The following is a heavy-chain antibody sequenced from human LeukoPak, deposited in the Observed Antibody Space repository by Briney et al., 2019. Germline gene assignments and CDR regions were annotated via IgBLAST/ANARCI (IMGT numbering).Heavy chain of an antibody. CDR2: VYYSGST. J-gene: IGHJ6*03. CDR3: ARHLGSGRFKVVGYYYMDV. Sequence: SETLSLTCNVSGGSISSSSYYWGWIRQPPGKGLEWIGSVYYSGSTYYNPSLESRVTISVDTSKNQFSLKLTSVTAADTAVYYCARHLGSGRFKVVGYYYMDVWGKGTTVTISS. D-gene: IGHD3-10*01. CDR1: GGSISSSSYY. V-gene: IGHV4-39*01.